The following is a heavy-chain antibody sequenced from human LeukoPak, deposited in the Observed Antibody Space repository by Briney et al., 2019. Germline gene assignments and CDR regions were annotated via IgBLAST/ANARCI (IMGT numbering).Heavy chain of an antibody. J-gene: IGHJ4*02. V-gene: IGHV4-39*01. CDR1: GGSISSSSYY. D-gene: IGHD3-22*01. CDR2: IYYSGST. Sequence: SETLSLTCTVSGGSISSSSYYWGWIRQPPGKGLEWIGSIYYSGSTYYNPPLKSRVTISVDTSKNQFSLKLSSVTAADTAVYYCASVDHYYDSSGYSNFDYWGQGTLVTVSS. CDR3: ASVDHYYDSSGYSNFDY.